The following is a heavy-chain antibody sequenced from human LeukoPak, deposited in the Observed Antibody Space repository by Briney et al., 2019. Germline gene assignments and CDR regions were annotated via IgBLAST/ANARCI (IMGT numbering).Heavy chain of an antibody. Sequence: GESLKISCKGSGYSFTSYWIGWVRQMPGKGLEGMGIIYPGDSDTRYSPSFQGQVTISADKSTSTAYLQWSSLQASDTAMYYCARLSGSYFELAYDYWGQGTLVTVSS. CDR3: ARLSGSYFELAYDY. D-gene: IGHD1-26*01. CDR2: IYPGDSDT. CDR1: GYSFTSYW. V-gene: IGHV5-51*01. J-gene: IGHJ4*02.